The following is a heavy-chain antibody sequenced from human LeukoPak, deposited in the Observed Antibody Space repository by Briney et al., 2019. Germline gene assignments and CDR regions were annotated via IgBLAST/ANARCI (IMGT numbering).Heavy chain of an antibody. CDR2: ISWDGGST. CDR1: GFTFDDYT. D-gene: IGHD6-19*01. V-gene: IGHV3-43*01. J-gene: IGHJ4*02. CDR3: AKEGDSIAVAGSFDY. Sequence: GGSLRLSCAASGFTFDDYTMHWVRQAPGKGLEWVSLISWDGGSTYYADSVKGRFTLSRDNSKNSLYLQMNSLRTEDTALYYCAKEGDSIAVAGSFDYWGQGTLVTVSS.